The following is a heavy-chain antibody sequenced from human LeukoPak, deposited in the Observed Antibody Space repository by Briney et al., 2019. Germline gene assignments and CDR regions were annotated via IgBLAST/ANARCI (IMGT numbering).Heavy chain of an antibody. CDR1: GGSFSGYY. CDR3: AKHYGRSDY. Sequence: SETLSLTCAVYGGSFSGYYWSWIRQPPGKGLEWIGEINHSGSANYNPSLKSRVTISVDTSKNQFSLKLSSVTAADTAVYYCAKHYGRSDYWGQGTLVTISS. D-gene: IGHD4-17*01. V-gene: IGHV4-34*01. J-gene: IGHJ4*02. CDR2: INHSGSA.